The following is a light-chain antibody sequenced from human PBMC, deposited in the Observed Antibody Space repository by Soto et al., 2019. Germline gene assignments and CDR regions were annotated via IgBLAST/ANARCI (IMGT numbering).Light chain of an antibody. J-gene: IGLJ1*01. CDR2: EVS. CDR1: SSDVGGYNY. CDR3: GSYSSSSPPFV. V-gene: IGLV2-14*01. Sequence: QSALTQPASVSGSPGQSITISCTGTSSDVGGYNYVSWYQQHPGKAPELMIYEVSNRPSGVSNRFSGSKSGNTASLIISGLQADDAADYYCGSYSSSSPPFVFGTGTKLTVL.